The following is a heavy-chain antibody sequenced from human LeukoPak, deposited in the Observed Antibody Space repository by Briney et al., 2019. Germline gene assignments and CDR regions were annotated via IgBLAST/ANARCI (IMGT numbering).Heavy chain of an antibody. Sequence: PGRSLRLSCAASGFTFSSYAMHWVRQAPGKGLEWVAVISYDGSNKYYADSVKGRFTISRDNSKNTLYLQMNSLRAEDTAVYYCARDRLLRSASYYYGMDVWGQGTTVTVSS. D-gene: IGHD3-16*01. CDR3: ARDRLLRSASYYYGMDV. CDR2: ISYDGSNK. J-gene: IGHJ6*02. CDR1: GFTFSSYA. V-gene: IGHV3-30-3*01.